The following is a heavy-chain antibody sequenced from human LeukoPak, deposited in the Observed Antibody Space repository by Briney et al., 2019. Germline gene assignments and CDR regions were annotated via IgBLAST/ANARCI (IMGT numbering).Heavy chain of an antibody. J-gene: IGHJ6*03. CDR2: INPNSGGT. V-gene: IGHV1-2*02. CDR3: ARDHTVTTYYYYYYYMDV. CDR1: GYTFTGYY. D-gene: IGHD4-11*01. Sequence: ASVKVSCKASGYTFTGYYMHWVRQAPGQGLEWMGLINPNSGGTNYAQKFQGRVTMTRDTSISTAYMELSRLRSDDTAVYYCARDHTVTTYYYYYYYMDVWGKGTTVTVSS.